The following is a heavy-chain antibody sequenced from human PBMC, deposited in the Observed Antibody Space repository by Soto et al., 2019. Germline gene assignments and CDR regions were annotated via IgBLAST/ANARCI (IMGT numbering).Heavy chain of an antibody. CDR3: ARRDGGPFNWFDP. Sequence: PGAPLRLSCAASGITFSSYVMHWVRQAPGKGLEWVALISYDGRKKYYADSVKGRFTICRDNSKNTLYVQMNSLRAEDTAVYYCARRDGGPFNWFDPWGQGTLVTVSS. V-gene: IGHV3-30*04. CDR1: GITFSSYV. D-gene: IGHD3-16*01. J-gene: IGHJ5*02. CDR2: ISYDGRKK.